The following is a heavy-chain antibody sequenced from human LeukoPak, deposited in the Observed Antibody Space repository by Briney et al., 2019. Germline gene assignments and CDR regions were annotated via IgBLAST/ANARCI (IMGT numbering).Heavy chain of an antibody. J-gene: IGHJ5*02. CDR3: ARAPFSGRGTFDP. D-gene: IGHD5-12*01. CDR2: IIPILGIA. V-gene: IGHV1-69*04. Sequence: SVKVSCKASGRTFSSYAISWVRQAPGQGLEWMGRIIPILGIANYAQKFQGRVTITADKSTSTAYMELSSLRSEDTAVYYCARAPFSGRGTFDPWGQGTLVTVSS. CDR1: GRTFSSYA.